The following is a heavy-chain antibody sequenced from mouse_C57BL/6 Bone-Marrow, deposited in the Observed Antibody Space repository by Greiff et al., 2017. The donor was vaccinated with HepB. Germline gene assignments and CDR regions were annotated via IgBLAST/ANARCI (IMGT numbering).Heavy chain of an antibody. V-gene: IGHV1-54*01. CDR2: INTGNGGT. Sequence: VQLQQSGAELVRPGTSVKVSCKASGYAFTNYLIEWVKQRPGKGLEWIGVINTGNGGTNYNEKFKGKATLTADKSSSTAYMQLSSLTSEDSAVFFCARSSPAYWGQGTLVTVSA. CDR1: GYAFTNYL. CDR3: ARSSPAY. J-gene: IGHJ3*01.